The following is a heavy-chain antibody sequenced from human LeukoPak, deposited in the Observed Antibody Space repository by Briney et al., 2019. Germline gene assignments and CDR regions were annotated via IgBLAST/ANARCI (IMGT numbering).Heavy chain of an antibody. V-gene: IGHV4-31*03. J-gene: IGHJ5*02. Sequence: SQTLSLTCTVSGGSISSGGYYWRWIRQHPGKGLEWIGYIYYSGSTYYNPSLKSRVTISVNTSKNQFSLKLSSVTAADTAVYYCARGIVVVPAAIGVLNLWFDPWGQGTLVTVSS. CDR3: ARGIVVVPAAIGVLNLWFDP. CDR2: IYYSGST. CDR1: GGSISSGGYY. D-gene: IGHD2-2*02.